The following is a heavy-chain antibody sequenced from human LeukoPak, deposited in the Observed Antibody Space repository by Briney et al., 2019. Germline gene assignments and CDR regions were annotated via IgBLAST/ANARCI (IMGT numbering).Heavy chain of an antibody. CDR3: ARDKPAYSSSWYVLYY. D-gene: IGHD6-13*01. Sequence: GGSLRLFCAASGFTFSSYWMSWVRQAPGKGLEWVANIKQDGSEKYYVDSVKGRFTISRDNAKNSLYLQMNSLRAEDTAVYYCARDKPAYSSSWYVLYYWGQGTLVTVSS. CDR2: IKQDGSEK. J-gene: IGHJ4*02. V-gene: IGHV3-7*01. CDR1: GFTFSSYW.